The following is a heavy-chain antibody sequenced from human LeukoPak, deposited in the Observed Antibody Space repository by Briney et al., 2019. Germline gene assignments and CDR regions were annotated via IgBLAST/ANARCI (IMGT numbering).Heavy chain of an antibody. CDR2: MNSNSGNT. Sequence: ASVKVSCKASGYTFSGYYMHWVRQAPGQGLEWMGWMNSNSGNTGYAQKFQGRLTITRITSISTAYMELSSLRSEDTAVYYCARGASRSFDYWGQGTLVTVSS. CDR1: GYTFSGYY. J-gene: IGHJ4*02. D-gene: IGHD2-15*01. CDR3: ARGASRSFDY. V-gene: IGHV1-8*03.